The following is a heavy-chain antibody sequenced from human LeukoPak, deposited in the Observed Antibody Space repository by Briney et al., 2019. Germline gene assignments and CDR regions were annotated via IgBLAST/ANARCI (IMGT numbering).Heavy chain of an antibody. CDR1: GGTFSSYA. J-gene: IGHJ4*02. CDR3: ARMDLGATAFDY. Sequence: AASVKVSCKASGGTFSSYAISWVRQAPGQGLEWMGGIIPIFGTANYAQKFQGRVTITTDESTSTAYMELSSLRSEDPAVYYCARMDLGATAFDYWGQGTLVTVSS. V-gene: IGHV1-69*05. D-gene: IGHD1-26*01. CDR2: IIPIFGTA.